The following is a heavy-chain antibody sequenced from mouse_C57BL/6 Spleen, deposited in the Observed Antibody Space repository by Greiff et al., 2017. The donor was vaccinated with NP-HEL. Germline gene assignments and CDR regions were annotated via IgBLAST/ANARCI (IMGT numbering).Heavy chain of an antibody. CDR1: GFSLTSYG. D-gene: IGHD2-5*01. V-gene: IGHV2-5*01. J-gene: IGHJ4*01. CDR2: IWRGGST. CDR3: AKNWDSNYGYYAMDY. Sequence: VQLQQSGPGLVQPSQSLSITCTVSGFSLTSYGVHWVRQSPGKGLEWLGVIWRGGSTDYNAAFMSRLSITKDNSKSQVFFKMNSLQADDTAIYYCAKNWDSNYGYYAMDYWGQGTSVTVSS.